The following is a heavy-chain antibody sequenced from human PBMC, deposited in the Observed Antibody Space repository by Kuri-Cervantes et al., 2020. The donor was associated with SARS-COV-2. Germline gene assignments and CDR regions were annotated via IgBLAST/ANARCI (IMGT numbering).Heavy chain of an antibody. J-gene: IGHJ4*02. CDR1: GDTFSSYA. V-gene: IGHV1-69*06. D-gene: IGHD3-3*01. Sequence: SVKVSCKASGDTFSSYAISWVRQAPGQGLEWMGGIIPIFGTANYAQKFQGRVTITADKSTSTAYMELSSLRSEDTAVYYCARRVRGEWLSQYYFDYWGQGTLVTVSS. CDR2: IIPIFGTA. CDR3: ARRVRGEWLSQYYFDY.